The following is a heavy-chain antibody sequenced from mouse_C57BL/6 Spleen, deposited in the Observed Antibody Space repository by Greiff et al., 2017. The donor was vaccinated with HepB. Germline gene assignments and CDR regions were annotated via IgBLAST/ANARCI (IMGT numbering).Heavy chain of an antibody. V-gene: IGHV1-59*01. J-gene: IGHJ4*01. CDR1: GYTFTSYW. Sequence: QVQLKQPGAELVRPGTSVKLSCKASGYTFTSYWMHWVKQRPGQGLEWIGVIDPSDSYTNYNQKFKGKATLTVDTSSSTAYMQLSNLTSEDSAVYYCARSDDYDAMDYWGQGTSVTVSS. CDR3: ARSDDYDAMDY. CDR2: IDPSDSYT.